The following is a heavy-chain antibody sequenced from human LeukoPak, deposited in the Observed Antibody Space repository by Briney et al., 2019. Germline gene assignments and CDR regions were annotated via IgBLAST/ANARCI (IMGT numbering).Heavy chain of an antibody. Sequence: GGSLRLSCAASGFTFSSYSMNWVRQAPGKGLEWVSYISSSSSTIYYADFVKGRFTISRDNAKNSLYLQMNSLGAEDTAVYYCARGRVITMVRGVLVYWGQGTLVTVSS. V-gene: IGHV3-48*01. D-gene: IGHD3-10*01. CDR2: ISSSSSTI. CDR1: GFTFSSYS. J-gene: IGHJ4*02. CDR3: ARGRVITMVRGVLVY.